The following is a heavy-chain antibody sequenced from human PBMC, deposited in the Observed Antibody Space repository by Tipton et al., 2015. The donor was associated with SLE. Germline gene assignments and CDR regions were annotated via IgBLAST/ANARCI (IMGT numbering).Heavy chain of an antibody. CDR3: ARSPLTGRYWCFDL. Sequence: TLSLTCAVYGGSFSGYYWGWIRQPPGKGLEWIGSIYYSGSTYYNPSLKSRVTISVNTSKNQFSLKLSSVTAADTAVYYCARSPLTGRYWCFDLWGRGTLVTVSS. V-gene: IGHV4-39*01. D-gene: IGHD7-27*01. J-gene: IGHJ2*01. CDR2: IYYSGST. CDR1: GGSFSGYY.